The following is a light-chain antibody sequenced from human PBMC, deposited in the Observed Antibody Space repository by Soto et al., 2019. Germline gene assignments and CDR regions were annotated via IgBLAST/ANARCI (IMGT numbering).Light chain of an antibody. V-gene: IGKV1-33*01. CDR1: XXXXRN. CDR2: DAS. Sequence: DIQMTQSPSSLSASVGDRVTIACRSXXXXXRNLNWLQQKRGEAPKLLIYDASNLERGVPSRFSGSGSGTDFILTISXLQPEDVATYYCQQYSSMLSFGGGT. CDR3: QQYSSMLS. J-gene: IGKJ4*01.